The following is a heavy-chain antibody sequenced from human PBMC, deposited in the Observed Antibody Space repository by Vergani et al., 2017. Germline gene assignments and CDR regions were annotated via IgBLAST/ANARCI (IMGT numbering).Heavy chain of an antibody. CDR2: ISYDGSNK. CDR3: AKSLRYFDWYDY. D-gene: IGHD3-9*01. J-gene: IGHJ4*02. CDR1: GFTFSSYG. Sequence: VQLLESGGGLVQPGGSLRLSCAASGFTFSSYGMHWVRQAPGKGLEWVAVISYDGSNKYYADSVKGRFTISRDNSKNTLYLQMNSLRAEDTAVYYCAKSLRYFDWYDYWGQGTLVTVSS. V-gene: IGHV3-30*18.